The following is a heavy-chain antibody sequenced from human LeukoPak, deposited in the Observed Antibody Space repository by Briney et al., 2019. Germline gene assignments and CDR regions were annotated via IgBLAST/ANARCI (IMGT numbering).Heavy chain of an antibody. V-gene: IGHV4-39*07. Sequence: PSETLSLTCTVSGGSISSSSYYWGWIRQPPGKGLEWIGSIYYSGSTNCNPSLKSRVTISVDTSKNQFSLNLSSVTAADTAVYYCARYGSDFGEFSPWGQGTLVTVSS. D-gene: IGHD3-10*01. CDR1: GGSISSSSYY. CDR2: IYYSGST. J-gene: IGHJ5*02. CDR3: ARYGSDFGEFSP.